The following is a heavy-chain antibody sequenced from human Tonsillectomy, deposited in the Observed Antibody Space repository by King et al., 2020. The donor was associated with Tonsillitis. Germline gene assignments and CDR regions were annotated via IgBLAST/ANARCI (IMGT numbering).Heavy chain of an antibody. D-gene: IGHD2-15*01. CDR1: GYIFTSYG. CDR3: ARRNDVVVVTATPLDY. V-gene: IGHV1-18*01. J-gene: IGHJ4*02. CDR2: ISTYNANT. Sequence: QLVQSGAEVKKPGASVKVSCKPSGYIFTSYGISWVRQAPGQGLEWMGWISTYNANTKYAEKLQGRVTMTTDTSTSTAYMELRSLRSDDTAVYYCARRNDVVVVTATPLDYWGQGTLVTVSS.